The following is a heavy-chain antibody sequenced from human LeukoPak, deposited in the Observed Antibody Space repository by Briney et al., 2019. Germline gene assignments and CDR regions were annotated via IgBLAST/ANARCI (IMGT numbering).Heavy chain of an antibody. J-gene: IGHJ6*02. V-gene: IGHV3-53*01. CDR1: GFTVNSNY. Sequence: GGSLRLSCAASGFTVNSNYMSWVRQAPGKGLEWVSVIYSGGSTYYADSVKGRFTISRDNSKNTLYLQMNSLRAEDTAVYYCARDIGIAAGDYYYYGMDVWGQGTTVTVSS. CDR2: IYSGGST. D-gene: IGHD6-13*01. CDR3: ARDIGIAAGDYYYYGMDV.